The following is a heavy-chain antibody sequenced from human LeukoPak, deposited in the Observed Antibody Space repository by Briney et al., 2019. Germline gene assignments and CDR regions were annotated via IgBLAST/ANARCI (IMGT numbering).Heavy chain of an antibody. CDR2: IYPGDSDT. CDR1: GYSFTSYW. V-gene: IGHV5-51*01. CDR3: ARLGSEMVRGVAFDY. D-gene: IGHD3-10*01. J-gene: IGHJ4*02. Sequence: GESLKISCKGSGYSFTSYWIGWVRQMPGKGLEWMGIIYPGDSDTRYSPSFQGQVTISADKSISTAYLQWSSLKASDTAMYYCARLGSEMVRGVAFDYWGQGTLVTVSS.